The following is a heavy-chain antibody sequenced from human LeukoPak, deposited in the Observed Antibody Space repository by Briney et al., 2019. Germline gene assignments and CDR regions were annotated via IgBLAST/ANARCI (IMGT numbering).Heavy chain of an antibody. V-gene: IGHV4-39*07. Sequence: SETLSLTCTVSGGSISSSSYYWGWIRQPPGKGLEWIGSIYYSGSTYYNPSLKSRVTISVDTSKNQFSLKLSSVTAADTAVYYCARLDYYGSGSPPGAFDIWGQGTMVTVSS. D-gene: IGHD3-10*01. CDR2: IYYSGST. CDR1: GGSISSSSYY. CDR3: ARLDYYGSGSPPGAFDI. J-gene: IGHJ3*02.